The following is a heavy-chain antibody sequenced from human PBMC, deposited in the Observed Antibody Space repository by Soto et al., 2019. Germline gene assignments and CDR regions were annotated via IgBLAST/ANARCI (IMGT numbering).Heavy chain of an antibody. CDR3: ARDSRYCSGSSVNHYLDQ. J-gene: IGHJ4*01. CDR2: IHKDGNKK. D-gene: IGHD3-10*01. V-gene: IGHV3-7*01. Sequence: GGSLRLSCAASGFTFDSYWMSWVRQAPGKGLEWLATIHKDGNKKKYVDSVKGRFTMSRDNAKNSLYLQMDSLRAEDTAVYYCARDSRYCSGSSVNHYLDQWGHGTLVTVSS. CDR1: GFTFDSYW.